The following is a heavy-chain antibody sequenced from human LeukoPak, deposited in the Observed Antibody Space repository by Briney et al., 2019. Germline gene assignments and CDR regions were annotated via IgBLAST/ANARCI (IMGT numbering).Heavy chain of an antibody. D-gene: IGHD6-13*01. Sequence: GGSLRLSCAASGFTFSTYAMSWVRQAPGKGLEWVSTLSGNGGTTYYADSVKGRFTISRDNSKNTLYLQMNSLRVEDTAVYYCAKPPPGSSSWLFDYWGQGTLVTVSS. J-gene: IGHJ4*02. CDR1: GFTFSTYA. CDR3: AKPPPGSSSWLFDY. CDR2: LSGNGGTT. V-gene: IGHV3-23*01.